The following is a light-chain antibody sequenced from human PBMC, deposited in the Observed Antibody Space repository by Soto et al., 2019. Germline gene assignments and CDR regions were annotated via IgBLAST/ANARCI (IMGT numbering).Light chain of an antibody. J-gene: IGKJ5*01. CDR1: QSIHTS. CDR2: DST. Sequence: VLTQSPATPSLSPGERATLSCRASQSIHTSLAWYQQKSGKPPRLFIYDSTLRANGVPDRFGGSRSGTEFTLTINSLEPEDFAVYYCQQRNVWPPITFGQGTRLEIK. CDR3: QQRNVWPPIT. V-gene: IGKV3-11*01.